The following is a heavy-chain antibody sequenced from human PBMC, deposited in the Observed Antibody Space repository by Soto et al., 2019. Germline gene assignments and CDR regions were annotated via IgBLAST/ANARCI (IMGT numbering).Heavy chain of an antibody. V-gene: IGHV1-18*01. CDR3: AGAIFGGRGMKNWFDP. Sequence: QVQLVQSGAEVKKPGASVKVSCKASGYTFTSYGISWVRQAPGQGLEWMGWISAYNGNTNYAQKLQGRVTMTTDTSTSIAYMELRSLRSDDTAVYYCAGAIFGGRGMKNWFDPWGQGTLVTVSS. CDR1: GYTFTSYG. CDR2: ISAYNGNT. D-gene: IGHD3-3*01. J-gene: IGHJ5*02.